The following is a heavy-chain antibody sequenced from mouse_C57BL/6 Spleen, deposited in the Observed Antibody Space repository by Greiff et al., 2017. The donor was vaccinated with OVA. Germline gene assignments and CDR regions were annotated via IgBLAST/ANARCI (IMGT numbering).Heavy chain of an antibody. Sequence: QVQLQQSGAELVKPGASVKMSCKASGYTFTSYWITWVKQRPGQGLEWIGDIYPGSGSTNYNEKFKSKATLTVDTSSSTAYMQLISLTSEDSAVYYCARSGLSKGYWYFDVWGTGTTVTVSS. CDR2: IYPGSGST. CDR3: ARSGLSKGYWYFDV. CDR1: GYTFTSYW. D-gene: IGHD1-3*01. V-gene: IGHV1-55*01. J-gene: IGHJ1*03.